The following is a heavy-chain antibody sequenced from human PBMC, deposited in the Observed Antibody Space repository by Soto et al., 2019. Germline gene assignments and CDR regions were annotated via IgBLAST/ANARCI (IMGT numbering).Heavy chain of an antibody. CDR1: GFSVSSDY. D-gene: IGHD1-1*01. CDR2: LYRGGST. CDR3: ARATAWNALGI. V-gene: IGHV3-53*02. J-gene: IGHJ3*02. Sequence: DVQLVETGGGLIQPGGSLRLSCAALGFSVSSDYMNWVRQDPGKGLEWVSVLYRGGSTYYADSVRGRFTISRDNSENTLFLQMNSLIAENTAVYYCARATAWNALGIWGQGTMVTVSS.